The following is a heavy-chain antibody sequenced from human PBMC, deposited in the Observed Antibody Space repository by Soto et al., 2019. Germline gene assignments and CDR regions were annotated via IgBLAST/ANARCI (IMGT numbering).Heavy chain of an antibody. CDR2: INPNSGGT. V-gene: IGHV1-2*02. Sequence: ALVKVCGTASGYTFTGYCIHWVRQAPGQGLEWMGWINPNSGGTNYAQKFQGRVTMTRDTSISTAYMELSRLRSDDTAVYYCARAITFGGVIVYFDYWGQGTLVTVSS. D-gene: IGHD3-16*02. CDR1: GYTFTGYC. CDR3: ARAITFGGVIVYFDY. J-gene: IGHJ4*01.